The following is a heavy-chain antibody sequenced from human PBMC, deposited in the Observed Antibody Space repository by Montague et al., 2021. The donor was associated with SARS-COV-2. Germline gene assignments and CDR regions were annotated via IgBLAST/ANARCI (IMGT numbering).Heavy chain of an antibody. D-gene: IGHD3-10*01. Sequence: SLRLSCAASGFTFSSYRMNWVRQAPGKGLEWVPSISSSSSYIYYADSVKGRFTISRDNAKNSLYLQMNSLRAEDTAVYYCARDPLDYGLWSSGSYYNAYYYYYGMGVWGQGTTVTVSS. V-gene: IGHV3-21*01. CDR2: ISSSSSYI. CDR1: GFTFSSYR. CDR3: ARDPLDYGLWSSGSYYNAYYYYYGMGV. J-gene: IGHJ6*02.